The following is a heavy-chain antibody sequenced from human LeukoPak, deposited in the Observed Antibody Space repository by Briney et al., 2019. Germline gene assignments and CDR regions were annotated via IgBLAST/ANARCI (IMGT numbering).Heavy chain of an antibody. CDR3: ARQYNYYGAGASYFDS. J-gene: IGHJ4*02. CDR1: GYRFPDYW. V-gene: IGHV5-51*01. CDR2: IYPGEFDI. D-gene: IGHD3-10*01. Sequence: GESLKISCKTSGYRFPDYWVGWVRQMPGKGLEWMGIIYPGEFDIRYNPSFQGQVTISADKSIRTAYLQWSTLKASDTATYYCARQYNYYGAGASYFDSWGQGTLVIVSS.